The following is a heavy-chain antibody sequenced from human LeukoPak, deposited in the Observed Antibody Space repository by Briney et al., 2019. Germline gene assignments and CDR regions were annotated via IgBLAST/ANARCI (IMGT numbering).Heavy chain of an antibody. CDR3: ARGGRDYSDTWFDP. CDR1: GGSISSGGYY. V-gene: IGHV4-31*03. Sequence: SETLSLTCTVSGGSISSGGYYWNWIRQHPGKGLEWIGYMYYSGSTYYNPSLKSRVTISVDTSKNQFSLKVSSVTAADTAVYYCARGGRDYSDTWFDPWGRGTLVTVSS. D-gene: IGHD4-11*01. J-gene: IGHJ5*02. CDR2: MYYSGST.